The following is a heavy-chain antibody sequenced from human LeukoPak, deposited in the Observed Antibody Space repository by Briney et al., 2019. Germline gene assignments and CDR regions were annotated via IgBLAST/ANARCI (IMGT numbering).Heavy chain of an antibody. J-gene: IGHJ3*02. CDR2: INHSGST. V-gene: IGHV4-34*01. Sequence: PSETLSLTCAVYGGSFSGYYWSWIRQPPGKGLEWIGEINHSGSTNYNPSLKSRVTISVDTSKNQFSLKLSSVTAADTAVYYCARQSLWFGDLSAFDIWGQGTMVTVSS. CDR3: ARQSLWFGDLSAFDI. CDR1: GGSFSGYY. D-gene: IGHD3-10*01.